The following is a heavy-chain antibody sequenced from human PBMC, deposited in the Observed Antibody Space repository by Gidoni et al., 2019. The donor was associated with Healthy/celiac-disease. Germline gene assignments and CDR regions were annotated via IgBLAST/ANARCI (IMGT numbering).Heavy chain of an antibody. CDR1: GFTFSSYA. Sequence: EVQLLESGGGLVQPGGSLRLPCAASGFTFSSYAMSWVRQAPGKGLEWVSAISGSGGSTYYADSVKGRFTISRDNSKNTLYLQMNSLRAEDTAVYYCAKDLGNFGVVIQVGVGYYYGMDVWGQGTTVTVSS. J-gene: IGHJ6*02. CDR3: AKDLGNFGVVIQVGVGYYYGMDV. V-gene: IGHV3-23*01. D-gene: IGHD3-3*02. CDR2: ISGSGGST.